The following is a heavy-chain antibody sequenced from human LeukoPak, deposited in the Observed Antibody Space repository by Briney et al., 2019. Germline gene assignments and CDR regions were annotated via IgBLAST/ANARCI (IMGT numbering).Heavy chain of an antibody. CDR2: IIPIFGTA. J-gene: IGHJ4*02. CDR3: ARGGYSGYGIDY. D-gene: IGHD5-12*01. CDR1: GGTFSSYA. V-gene: IGHV1-69*01. Sequence: SSVKVSCKASGGTFSSYAISWVRQAPGQGLEWMGGIIPIFGTANYAQKFQGRVTITADESTSTAYMELSSLRSEDTAVYYCARGGYSGYGIDYWGQGTLVTVSS.